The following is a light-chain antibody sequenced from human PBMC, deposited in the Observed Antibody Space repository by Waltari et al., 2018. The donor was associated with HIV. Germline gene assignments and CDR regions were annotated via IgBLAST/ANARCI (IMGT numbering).Light chain of an antibody. V-gene: IGLV3-25*03. CDR2: KDT. CDR3: QSTDSSDAYV. Sequence: SYELTQSPSVSVSPGQTATTTCSGDALSKQYVFWYQQKAGQAPVLVMFKDTERPSGIPERFSGSTAGTKVTLTISDVQAEDEADYYCQSTDSSDAYVFGSGTTLTV. CDR1: ALSKQY. J-gene: IGLJ1*01.